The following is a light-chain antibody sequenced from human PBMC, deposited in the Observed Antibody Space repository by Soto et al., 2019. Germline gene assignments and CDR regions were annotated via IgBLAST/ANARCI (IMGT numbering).Light chain of an antibody. CDR3: QQRSNWPSYT. CDR1: QSVSSY. J-gene: IGKJ2*01. Sequence: EIVLPQSPATLSLSPGERATLSCRASQSVSSYLAWYQQKPGQAPRLLIYDASNRATGIPARFSGSWSGTEFTLTISSLEPEDFAVYYCQQRSNWPSYTFGQGTKLEIK. CDR2: DAS. V-gene: IGKV3-11*01.